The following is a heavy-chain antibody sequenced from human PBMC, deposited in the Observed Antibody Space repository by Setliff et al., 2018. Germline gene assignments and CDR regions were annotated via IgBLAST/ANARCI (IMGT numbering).Heavy chain of an antibody. J-gene: IGHJ4*02. CDR2: IYTSGST. V-gene: IGHV4-4*07. Sequence: SETLSLTCTVSGGSINSYYWSWIRQPAGKGLEWIGRIYTSGSTNYNPSLKSRVTISVDTSNNQFSLKLNSVTAADTGVYYCARHVGGAGGLDYWGQGTLVTVSS. D-gene: IGHD1-26*01. CDR3: ARHVGGAGGLDY. CDR1: GGSINSYY.